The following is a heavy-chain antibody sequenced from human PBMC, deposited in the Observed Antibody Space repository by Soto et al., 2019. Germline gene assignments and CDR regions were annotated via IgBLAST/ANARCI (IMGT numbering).Heavy chain of an antibody. J-gene: IGHJ5*02. Sequence: VASVKVSCKASGGTFSSYAISWVRQAPGQGLEWMGGIIPIFGTANYAQKFQGRVTITADESTSTAYMELSSLRSEDTAVYYCARGPGLRFLRVVVATGWFDPWGQGTLVTVSS. CDR3: ARGPGLRFLRVVVATGWFDP. CDR2: IIPIFGTA. D-gene: IGHD3-3*01. V-gene: IGHV1-69*13. CDR1: GGTFSSYA.